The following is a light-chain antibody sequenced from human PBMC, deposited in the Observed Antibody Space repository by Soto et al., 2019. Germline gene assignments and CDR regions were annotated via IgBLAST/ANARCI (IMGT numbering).Light chain of an antibody. V-gene: IGLV2-14*01. CDR2: EVS. CDR1: SNDVGGYNY. Sequence: QSALTQPASVSGSPGQSITISCTGTSNDVGGYNYVSWYQQHPGKAPKLMIYEVSNRPSGVSNRFSGSKSGNTASLTISGLQAEDEADYYCSSYTGSSTPPYVLGTGTKLTLL. CDR3: SSYTGSSTPPYV. J-gene: IGLJ1*01.